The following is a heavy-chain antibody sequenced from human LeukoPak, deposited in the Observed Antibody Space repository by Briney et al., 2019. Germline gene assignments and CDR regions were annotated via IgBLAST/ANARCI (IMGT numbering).Heavy chain of an antibody. J-gene: IGHJ4*02. CDR1: GGSISSYY. Sequence: PSETLSLTCTVSGGSISSYYWSWIRQPPGKGLEWLGYIYYSGSTNYNPSLKSRVTISVDTSKNQFSLKLSSVTAADTAVYYCARRRYYDSSGYFHMYYFDYWGQGTLVTVSS. V-gene: IGHV4-59*01. CDR2: IYYSGST. D-gene: IGHD3-22*01. CDR3: ARRRYYDSSGYFHMYYFDY.